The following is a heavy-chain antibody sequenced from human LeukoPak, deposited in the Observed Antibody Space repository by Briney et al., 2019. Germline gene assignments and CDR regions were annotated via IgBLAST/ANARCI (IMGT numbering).Heavy chain of an antibody. J-gene: IGHJ4*02. CDR2: ISGSGDTV. CDR1: GFSFSSFN. D-gene: IGHD1-26*01. Sequence: GGSLRLSCAAPGFSFSSFNMNWVRQAPGKGLEWVSYISGSGDTVYYADSVKGRFTISRDNAKSSVHLQMSSLRAEDTAVYYCARGGLIVVGALGYWGQGTLVTVSS. CDR3: ARGGLIVVGALGY. V-gene: IGHV3-48*04.